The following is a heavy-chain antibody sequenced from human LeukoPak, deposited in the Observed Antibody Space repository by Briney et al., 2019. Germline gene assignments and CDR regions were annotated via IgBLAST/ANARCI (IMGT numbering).Heavy chain of an antibody. CDR1: GFTFSTYA. J-gene: IGHJ4*02. D-gene: IGHD2-15*01. Sequence: GGSLRLSCAASGFTFSTYAMSWVRQAPGKGLAWVSTISGSGGGTYYANSAKGRFTISRDNSKSTLYLHMNSLRAEDTAVYYCAKDIVVATANSDSWGQGTLVTVSS. V-gene: IGHV3-23*01. CDR3: AKDIVVATANSDS. CDR2: ISGSGGGT.